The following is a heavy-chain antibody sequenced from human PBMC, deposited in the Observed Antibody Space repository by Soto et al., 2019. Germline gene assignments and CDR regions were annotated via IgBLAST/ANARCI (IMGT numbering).Heavy chain of an antibody. CDR1: GFTFSSYG. CDR2: IKSKTDGGTT. J-gene: IGHJ4*02. D-gene: IGHD3-10*01. Sequence: GGSLRLSCAASGFTFSSYGMHWVRQAPGKGLEWVGRIKSKTDGGTTDYAAPVKGRFTISRDDSKNTLYLQMNSLKTEDTAVYYCTTLYYYGSGSPLFDYWGQGTLVTVSS. CDR3: TTLYYYGSGSPLFDY. V-gene: IGHV3-15*07.